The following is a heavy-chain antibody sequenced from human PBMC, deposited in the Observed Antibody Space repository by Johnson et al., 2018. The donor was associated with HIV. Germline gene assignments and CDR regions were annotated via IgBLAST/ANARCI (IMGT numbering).Heavy chain of an antibody. Sequence: VQLMESGGGLVQPGGSRRLSCAVSGFTVSSNYMSWVRQAPGTGLEWVANIKPDGSEKFYVDSLKGRFTISRDNAKNALHLQRNSLRAEDTAVYYCARPGGGWYETAFDIWGQGTMVTVSS. CDR1: GFTVSSNY. V-gene: IGHV3-7*01. D-gene: IGHD6-19*01. CDR2: IKPDGSEK. CDR3: ARPGGGWYETAFDI. J-gene: IGHJ3*02.